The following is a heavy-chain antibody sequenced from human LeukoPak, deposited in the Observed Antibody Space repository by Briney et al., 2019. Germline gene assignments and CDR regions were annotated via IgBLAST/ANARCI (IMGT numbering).Heavy chain of an antibody. V-gene: IGHV1-18*01. D-gene: IGHD3-10*01. CDR1: GYTFTSYG. CDR3: ARAISRWFGELLVAFDI. J-gene: IGHJ3*02. CDR2: ISAYNDNT. Sequence: ASVKVSCKASGYTFTSYGISWVRQAPGQGLEWMGWISAYNDNTNYAQKLQGRVTMTTDTSTSTAYMELRSLRSDDTAVYYCARAISRWFGELLVAFDIWGQGTMVTVSS.